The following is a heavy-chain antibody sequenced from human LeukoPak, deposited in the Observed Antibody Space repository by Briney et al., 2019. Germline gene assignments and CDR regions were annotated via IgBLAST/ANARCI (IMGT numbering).Heavy chain of an antibody. J-gene: IGHJ1*01. CDR1: GYTFTSYD. CDR3: ARDGRAEEDFQH. Sequence: ASVKVSCKASGYTFTSYDINWVRQATGQGLEWMGWMNPNSGNTGYAQKFQGRVTMTRNTSISTAYMELSSLRSEDTAVYYCARDGRAEEDFQHWGQGTLVTVSS. CDR2: MNPNSGNT. V-gene: IGHV1-8*01.